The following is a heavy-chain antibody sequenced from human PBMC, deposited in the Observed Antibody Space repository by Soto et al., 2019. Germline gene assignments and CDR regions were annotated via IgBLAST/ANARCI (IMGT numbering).Heavy chain of an antibody. D-gene: IGHD5-12*01. CDR3: ARNSGYDYYDSTGIEW. V-gene: IGHV3-23*01. Sequence: GGSLRLSCAASGFTFSSYAMSWVRQAPGKGLEWVSGISVSGANKYYADAVKGRFTISRDNSKNTLYLQMNSLRAEDTAVYYCARNSGYDYYDSTGIEWWGQGTLVTVSS. CDR1: GFTFSSYA. CDR2: ISVSGANK. J-gene: IGHJ4*02.